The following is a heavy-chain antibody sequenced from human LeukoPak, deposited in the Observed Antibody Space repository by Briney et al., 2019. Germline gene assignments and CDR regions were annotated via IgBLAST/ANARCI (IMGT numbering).Heavy chain of an antibody. CDR3: AREVKQQLVSFLCAFDI. J-gene: IGHJ3*02. V-gene: IGHV4-34*01. Sequence: PSETLSLTCAVYGGSFSGYYWSWIRQPPGKGLEWIGEINHSGSTNYNPSLKSRVTKSVDTSKNQFSLKLSSVTAADTAVYYCAREVKQQLVSFLCAFDIWGQGTMVTVSS. CDR2: INHSGST. D-gene: IGHD6-13*01. CDR1: GGSFSGYY.